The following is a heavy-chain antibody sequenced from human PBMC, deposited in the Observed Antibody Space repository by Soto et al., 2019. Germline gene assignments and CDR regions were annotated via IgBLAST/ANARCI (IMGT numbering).Heavy chain of an antibody. V-gene: IGHV3-73*01. CDR2: IRSKANSYAT. CDR1: GFTFSGSA. D-gene: IGHD6-6*01. CDR3: TREYVYIAARSFDY. J-gene: IGHJ4*02. Sequence: GGSLRLSCAASGFTFSGSAMHWVRQASGKGLEWVGRIRSKANSYATAYAASVKGRFTISRDDSKNTAYLQMNSLKTEDTAVYYCTREYVYIAARSFDYWGQGTLVTVSS.